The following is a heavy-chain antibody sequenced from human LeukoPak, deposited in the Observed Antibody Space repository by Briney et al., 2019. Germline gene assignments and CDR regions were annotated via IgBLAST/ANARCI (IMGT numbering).Heavy chain of an antibody. V-gene: IGHV5-51*01. CDR1: GYSFTTHW. CDR2: IYPGGSDI. J-gene: IGHJ5*02. CDR3: ARLPYCGGDCYPNWFDP. Sequence: GESLKISCKGSGYSFTTHWIGWVRQMPGKGLELMGIIYPGGSDIRYSPSFQGQVTISADKSISTAYLQWSSLKASDTAMYYRARLPYCGGDCYPNWFDPWGQGTLVTVSS. D-gene: IGHD2-21*02.